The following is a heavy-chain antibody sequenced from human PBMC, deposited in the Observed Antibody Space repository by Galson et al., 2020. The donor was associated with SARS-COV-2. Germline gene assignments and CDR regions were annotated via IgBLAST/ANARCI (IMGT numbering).Heavy chain of an antibody. CDR3: ATLEWGTIIVGYYYMDA. D-gene: IGHD3-3*01. CDR2: LNQDGSEK. CDR1: GFMFRTYW. Sequence: GGSLRLSCAASGFMFRTYWMTWVRQAPGKGLEWVANLNQDGSEKYYVDSVKGRFTISRDNAKNSLYLQMNSLRAEDTAVYYCATLEWGTIIVGYYYMDAWGKGTTVTVSS. V-gene: IGHV3-7*03. J-gene: IGHJ6*03.